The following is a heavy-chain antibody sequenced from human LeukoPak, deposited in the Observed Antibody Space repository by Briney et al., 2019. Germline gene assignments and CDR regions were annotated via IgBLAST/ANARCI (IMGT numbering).Heavy chain of an antibody. CDR1: GYTFTGYY. D-gene: IGHD2-15*01. V-gene: IGHV1-46*01. CDR2: INPSGGST. CDR3: ARDWLVVAANTNYYYMDV. J-gene: IGHJ6*03. Sequence: ASVKVSCKASGYTFTGYYMHWVRQAPGQGLEWMGIINPSGGSTSYAQKFQGRVTMTRDTSTSTVYMELSSLRSEDTAVYYCARDWLVVAANTNYYYMDVWGKGTTVTISS.